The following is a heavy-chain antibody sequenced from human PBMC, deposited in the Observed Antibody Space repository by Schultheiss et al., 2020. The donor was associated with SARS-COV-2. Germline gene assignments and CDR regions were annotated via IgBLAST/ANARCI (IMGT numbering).Heavy chain of an antibody. CDR2: IHHSGST. J-gene: IGHJ4*02. V-gene: IGHV4-38-2*01. D-gene: IGHD1-20*01. Sequence: SETLSLTCAVSGYSISSGYYWGWIRQPPGQGLEWIGNIHHSGSTNYNPTLKSRVTISVDTSKNEFSLELSSVTAADTAVYYCATGITGTTAVDYWGQGTLVTVSS. CDR3: ATGITGTTAVDY. CDR1: GYSISSGYY.